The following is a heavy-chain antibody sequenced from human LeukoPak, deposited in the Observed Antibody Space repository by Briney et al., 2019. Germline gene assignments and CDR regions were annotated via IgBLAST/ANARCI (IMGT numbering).Heavy chain of an antibody. V-gene: IGHV1-69*05. CDR3: ARAYGYCSSTSCYRENWFDP. CDR1: GGTFSSYA. D-gene: IGHD2-2*02. CDR2: IIPIFGTA. J-gene: IGHJ5*02. Sequence: SVKVSCKASGGTFSSYAISWVRQAPGQGLEWMGGIIPIFGTANYAQKFQGRVTITTDESPSTAYMELSSLRSEDAAVYYCARAYGYCSSTSCYRENWFDPWGQGTLVTVSS.